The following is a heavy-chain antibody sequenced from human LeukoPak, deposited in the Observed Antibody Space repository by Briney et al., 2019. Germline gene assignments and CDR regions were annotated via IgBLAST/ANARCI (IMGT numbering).Heavy chain of an antibody. CDR1: GGSISSYY. CDR3: ARVIPSFGPYYYYGMDV. Sequence: SETLSLTCTVSGGSISSYYWSWIRQPPGKGREWIGYIYYSGSTNYNPSLKSRVTISVDTSKNQFSLKLSSVTAADTAVYYCARVIPSFGPYYYYGMDVWGQGTTVTVSS. D-gene: IGHD3-3*01. J-gene: IGHJ6*02. V-gene: IGHV4-59*01. CDR2: IYYSGST.